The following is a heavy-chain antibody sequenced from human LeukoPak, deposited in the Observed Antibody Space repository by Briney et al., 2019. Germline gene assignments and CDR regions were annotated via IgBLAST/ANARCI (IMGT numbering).Heavy chain of an antibody. Sequence: ASVKVSCKASGYTLTSQGISWVRRAPGQALEWMGWISAYNGNTNYAQKLQGRVTMTTDTSTSTAYMELRSVRSDDTAVYYCARDSKGYSNYEPDYWGQGTLVTVSS. D-gene: IGHD4-11*01. CDR1: GYTLTSQG. V-gene: IGHV1-18*01. J-gene: IGHJ4*02. CDR2: ISAYNGNT. CDR3: ARDSKGYSNYEPDY.